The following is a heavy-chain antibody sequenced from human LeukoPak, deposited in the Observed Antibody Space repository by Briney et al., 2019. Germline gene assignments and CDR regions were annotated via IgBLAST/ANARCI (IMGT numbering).Heavy chain of an antibody. D-gene: IGHD1-14*01. J-gene: IGHJ4*02. CDR1: GYSFANYW. CDR2: IYPGDSDT. CDR3: ARGTSVRRAFFDH. Sequence: GESLKISCKGSGYSFANYWIGWVRQMPGKGLEWMGIIYPGDSDTRYSPSFQGQVTISADKSISTAYLQWSSLKASDTAMYYCARGTSVRRAFFDHWGQGTLVTVSS. V-gene: IGHV5-51*01.